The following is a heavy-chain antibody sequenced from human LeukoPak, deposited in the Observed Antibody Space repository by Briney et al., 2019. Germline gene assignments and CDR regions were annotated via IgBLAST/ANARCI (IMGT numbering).Heavy chain of an antibody. CDR1: GFTFSSYA. D-gene: IGHD3-10*01. J-gene: IGHJ6*02. V-gene: IGHV3-23*01. CDR3: GGVTERNYYYYGMDV. CDR2: ISGSGGST. Sequence: PGGSLRLSCAASGFTFSSYAMSWVRQAPGKGLEWVSAISGSGGSTYYADSVKGRFTISRDNSKNTLYLQMNSLRAEDTAVYYCGGVTERNYYYYGMDVWGQGTTVTVSS.